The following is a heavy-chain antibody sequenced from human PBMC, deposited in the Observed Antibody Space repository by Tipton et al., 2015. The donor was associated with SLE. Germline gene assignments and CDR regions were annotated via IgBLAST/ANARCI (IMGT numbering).Heavy chain of an antibody. J-gene: IGHJ4*02. CDR3: AKGDIVGAKAFDY. CDR2: IRYDGSNK. Sequence: SLRLSCAASGFTFSSYGMHWVRQAPGKGLEWVAFIRYDGSNKYYADSVKGRFTISRDNSKNTLYLQMNSLRAEDTAVYYCAKGDIVGAKAFDYWGQGTLVTVSS. D-gene: IGHD1-26*01. V-gene: IGHV3-30*02. CDR1: GFTFSSYG.